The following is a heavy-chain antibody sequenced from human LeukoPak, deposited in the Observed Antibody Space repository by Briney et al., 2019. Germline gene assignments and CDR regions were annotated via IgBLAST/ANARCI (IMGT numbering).Heavy chain of an antibody. J-gene: IGHJ4*02. V-gene: IGHV3-48*03. CDR1: GFTFSSYE. D-gene: IGHD3-16*02. CDR2: ISSSGSTI. CDR3: ASEYDYVWGSYRSPSFDY. Sequence: GGSLRLSCAASGFTFSSYEMNWVRQAPGKGLEGVSYISSSGSTIYYADSVKGLFTISRDNAKNSLYLQMNSLRAEDTAVYYCASEYDYVWGSYRSPSFDYWGQGTLVTVSS.